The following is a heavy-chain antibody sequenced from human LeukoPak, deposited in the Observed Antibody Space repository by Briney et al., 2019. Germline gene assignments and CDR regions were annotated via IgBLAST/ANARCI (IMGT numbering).Heavy chain of an antibody. V-gene: IGHV4-59*01. CDR1: GGSITGYY. Sequence: PSETLSLTCTVSGGSITGYYWSWIRQPPGKGLEWIGYIYYSGGTNYNPSLKSRVTISVDTSKNQFSLNLSAVTAADTAVYYCARVGDWNDLVYWGQGAQVTVSS. D-gene: IGHD1-1*01. CDR2: IYYSGGT. J-gene: IGHJ4*02. CDR3: ARVGDWNDLVY.